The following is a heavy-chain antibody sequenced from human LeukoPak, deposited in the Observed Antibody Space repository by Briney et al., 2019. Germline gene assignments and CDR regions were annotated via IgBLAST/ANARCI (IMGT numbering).Heavy chain of an antibody. J-gene: IGHJ4*02. Sequence: SETLSLTCSVSGGSIISTSYYWGWIRQPPGKGLEWIGSIYQSGSGSSYYNPSLKSRVTISGDTSKNHFFLRLSSVTAADTAVYYCASTLRFLPYRRFDYWGQGTLVTVPS. CDR1: GGSIISTSYY. V-gene: IGHV4-39*02. D-gene: IGHD3-3*01. CDR3: ASTLRFLPYRRFDY. CDR2: IYQSGSGSS.